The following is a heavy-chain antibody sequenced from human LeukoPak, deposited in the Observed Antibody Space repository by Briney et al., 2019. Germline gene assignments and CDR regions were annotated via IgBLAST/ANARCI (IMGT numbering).Heavy chain of an antibody. J-gene: IGHJ3*02. CDR2: ISGRDGST. D-gene: IGHD6-6*01. Sequence: GGSLRLSCAASGFTFNGYGMHWVRQAPGKGLEWVSAISGRDGSTYYADSVKGRLTISIDNSKNTLYLQMNSLRAEDTAVYYCARGVRVSFDIWGQGTMVTVSS. CDR1: GFTFNGYG. V-gene: IGHV3-23*01. CDR3: ARGVRVSFDI.